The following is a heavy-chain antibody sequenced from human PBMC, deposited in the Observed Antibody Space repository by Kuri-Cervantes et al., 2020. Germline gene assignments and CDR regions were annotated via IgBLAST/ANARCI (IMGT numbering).Heavy chain of an antibody. D-gene: IGHD6-19*01. V-gene: IGHV1-2*02. CDR1: GYTFTGYY. J-gene: IGHJ4*02. CDR3: AGDHSSVFLDY. CDR2: INPNRGGT. Sequence: ASVKVSCKASGYTFTGYYMHWVRQAPGQGLEWMGWINPNRGGTNYAQNFQSRVTVNRHKSIRTAYIELSSLRSDYNAVYYGAGDHSSVFLDYWGQGTLVTVSS.